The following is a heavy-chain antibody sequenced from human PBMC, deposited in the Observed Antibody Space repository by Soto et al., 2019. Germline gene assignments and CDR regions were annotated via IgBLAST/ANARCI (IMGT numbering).Heavy chain of an antibody. CDR2: INAGNGNT. Sequence: ASVKVSCKASGYTFTSYAIHWVRQAPGQRLEWMGWINAGNGNTKYSQKFQGRVTISRDTSTSTAYMELRSLRSDDTAVYYCARDQRITMIVVVTPSYGMDVWGQGTTVTVSS. CDR1: GYTFTSYA. J-gene: IGHJ6*02. D-gene: IGHD3-22*01. CDR3: ARDQRITMIVVVTPSYGMDV. V-gene: IGHV1-3*01.